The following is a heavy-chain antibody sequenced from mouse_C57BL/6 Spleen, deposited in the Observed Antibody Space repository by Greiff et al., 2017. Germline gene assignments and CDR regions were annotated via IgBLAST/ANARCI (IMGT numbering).Heavy chain of an antibody. V-gene: IGHV1-64*01. J-gene: IGHJ4*01. CDR1: GYTFTSYW. Sequence: QVQLQQPGAELVKPGASVKLSCKASGYTFTSYWMHWVKQRPGQGLEWIGMIHPNSGSTNYNEKFKSKATLTVDKSSSTAYMQLSSLTSGDSAVYYCARSYYSNVYYAMDYWGQGTSVTVSS. CDR3: ARSYYSNVYYAMDY. D-gene: IGHD2-5*01. CDR2: IHPNSGST.